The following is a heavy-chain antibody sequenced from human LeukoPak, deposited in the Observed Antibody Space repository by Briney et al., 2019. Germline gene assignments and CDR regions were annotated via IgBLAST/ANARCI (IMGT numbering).Heavy chain of an antibody. V-gene: IGHV1-46*01. D-gene: IGHD3-3*01. CDR2: INPSGGST. CDR1: GYTFTSYY. Sequence: ASVKVSCKASGYTFTSYYMHWVRQAPGQGLEWMGIINPSGGSTSYAQKFQGRVTMTRDTSTSTVYVELSSLRSEDTAVYYCARGSASHASVLRFLPVGYWGQGTLVTVSS. J-gene: IGHJ4*02. CDR3: ARGSASHASVLRFLPVGY.